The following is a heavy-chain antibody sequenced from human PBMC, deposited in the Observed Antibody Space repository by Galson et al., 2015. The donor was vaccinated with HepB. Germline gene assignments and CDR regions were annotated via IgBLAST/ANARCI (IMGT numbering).Heavy chain of an antibody. J-gene: IGHJ4*02. CDR3: ARGKEAGRHYGSHFDY. CDR2: ISYDGSNK. D-gene: IGHD4-17*01. CDR1: GFTFSSYA. V-gene: IGHV3-30-3*01. Sequence: SLRLSCAASGFTFSSYAMHWVRQAPGKGLEWVAVISYDGSNKYYADSVKGRFTISRDNSKNTLYLQMNSLRAEDTAVYYCARGKEAGRHYGSHFDYWGQGTLVTVSS.